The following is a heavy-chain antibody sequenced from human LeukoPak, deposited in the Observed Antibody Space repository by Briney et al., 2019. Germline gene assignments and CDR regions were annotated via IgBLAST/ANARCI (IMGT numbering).Heavy chain of an antibody. CDR2: ISSGGDNT. Sequence: GGSLRLSCAASGFSFSNYPMSWVRQAPGKGLEWVSAISSGGDNTDYADSVRGRFTISRDYSKNTLYLQMNSLRAEDTAVYYCAKDIGDYYYYYMDVWGKGTTVTISS. CDR1: GFSFSNYP. J-gene: IGHJ6*03. CDR3: AKDIGDYYYYYMDV. V-gene: IGHV3-23*01. D-gene: IGHD1-26*01.